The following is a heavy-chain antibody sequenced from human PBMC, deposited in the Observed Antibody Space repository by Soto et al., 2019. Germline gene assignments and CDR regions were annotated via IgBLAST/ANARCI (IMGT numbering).Heavy chain of an antibody. CDR1: GGTFSSYA. D-gene: IGHD2-15*01. V-gene: IGHV1-69*12. J-gene: IGHJ1*01. Sequence: QVQLVQSGAEVKKPGSSVKVSCKASGGTFSSYAISWVRQAPGQGLEWMGGIIPIFGTANYAQKFQGRVTITADESTSSGYMELSSLRSEGTAVYYCARTYGSDGYNGRYFQHWGQGTLVTVS. CDR2: IIPIFGTA. CDR3: ARTYGSDGYNGRYFQH.